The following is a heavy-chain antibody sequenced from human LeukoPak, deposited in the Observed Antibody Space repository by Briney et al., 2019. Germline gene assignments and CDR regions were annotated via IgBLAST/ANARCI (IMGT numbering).Heavy chain of an antibody. Sequence: PGGSLRLSCAASGFTFSSYAMSWVRQAPGKGLEWVSAISGSGGSTYYADSVKGRFTISRDNSKNTLYLQMNSLRAEDTAVYYCRGAHKYGDYQDYWGQGTLVTVSS. CDR1: GFTFSSYA. J-gene: IGHJ4*02. V-gene: IGHV3-23*01. CDR2: ISGSGGST. CDR3: RGAHKYGDYQDY. D-gene: IGHD4-17*01.